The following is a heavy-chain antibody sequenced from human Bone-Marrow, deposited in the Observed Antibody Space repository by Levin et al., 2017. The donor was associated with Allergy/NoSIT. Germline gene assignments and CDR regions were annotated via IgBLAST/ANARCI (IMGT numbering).Heavy chain of an antibody. V-gene: IGHV4-39*01. D-gene: IGHD4-23*01. Sequence: PSETLSLTCAVSGGSISSTSHYWAWIRQSPGKGLEWIGSVYYSGSTYYNPSLKGRVTMSVDTSKNHVSLRLNSVTAADTAVYYCSIQFATVVYSGNFAYWGQGTLLTVSP. CDR1: GGSISSTSHY. J-gene: IGHJ4*02. CDR3: SIQFATVVYSGNFAY. CDR2: VYYSGST.